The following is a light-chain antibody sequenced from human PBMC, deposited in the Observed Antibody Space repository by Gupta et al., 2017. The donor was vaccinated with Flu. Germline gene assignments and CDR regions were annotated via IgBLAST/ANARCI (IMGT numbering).Light chain of an antibody. Sequence: DIVMTQSPLSLPVTPGEPASISCRSSQSLLHSNGYNYLDWYLQKPGQSPQLLIYLGSNRASGVPDRFSGSGSGTDFTLKISRGEAEDVGIYYCIQARQPPSIFGQGTKLEIK. V-gene: IGKV2-28*01. CDR2: LGS. CDR3: IQARQPPSI. J-gene: IGKJ2*01. CDR1: QSLLHSNGYNY.